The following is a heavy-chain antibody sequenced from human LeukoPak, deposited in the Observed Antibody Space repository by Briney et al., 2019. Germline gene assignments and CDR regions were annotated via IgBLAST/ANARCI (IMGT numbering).Heavy chain of an antibody. V-gene: IGHV3-23*01. J-gene: IGHJ4*02. Sequence: PGGSLRLSCAGSGFTFSSYAMGWVRQAPGEGLEWVSTISGSGGSTYYADSVKGRFTISRDKSKNTLYLQMNSLRAEDTAVYYCAKDVHDSSGYFDYWGQGTLVTVSS. CDR1: GFTFSSYA. CDR3: AKDVHDSSGYFDY. CDR2: ISGSGGST. D-gene: IGHD3-22*01.